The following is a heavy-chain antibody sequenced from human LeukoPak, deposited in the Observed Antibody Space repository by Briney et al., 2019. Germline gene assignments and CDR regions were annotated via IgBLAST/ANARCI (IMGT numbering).Heavy chain of an antibody. D-gene: IGHD2-2*01. J-gene: IGHJ1*01. CDR2: IIPIFGTA. CDR3: AREAAPTYCSSTSCAEYFHH. CDR1: GGTSGSYA. V-gene: IGHV1-69*13. Sequence: TVKVSCKASGGTSGSYATSWVRQAPGQRLEWRGGIIPIFGTANYAQKLPGRVTSTADESTSTAYMALSSLRSEETAVYYCAREAAPTYCSSTSCAEYFHHWGQGTLVTVSS.